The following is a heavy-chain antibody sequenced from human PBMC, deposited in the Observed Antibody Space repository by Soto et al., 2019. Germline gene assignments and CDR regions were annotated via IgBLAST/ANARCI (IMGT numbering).Heavy chain of an antibody. V-gene: IGHV4-59*01. Sequence: SETLSLTCTISGGSISVYYWSWIRQSPGQALEWIGYIYASGGPYYNPSLRSRVLISADTSKNQVSLELTSATAADTAVYFCARGVGSSPPRYWGRGTLVTVSS. J-gene: IGHJ4*02. CDR3: ARGVGSSPPRY. D-gene: IGHD1-26*01. CDR1: GGSISVYY. CDR2: IYASGGP.